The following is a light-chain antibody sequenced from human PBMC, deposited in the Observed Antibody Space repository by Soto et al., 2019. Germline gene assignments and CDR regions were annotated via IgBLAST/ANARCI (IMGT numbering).Light chain of an antibody. CDR2: DGS. CDR3: CSYAGSSSPDV. V-gene: IGLV2-23*01. CDR1: SSDVGSYNL. Sequence: QSALTQPASVSGSPGQSITISCTGTSSDVGSYNLVSWYQQHPGKAPKLMIYDGSKRPSGVSNRFSGSKSGNTASLTISGLQAEDEADYYCCSYAGSSSPDVFGTGTKLTVL. J-gene: IGLJ1*01.